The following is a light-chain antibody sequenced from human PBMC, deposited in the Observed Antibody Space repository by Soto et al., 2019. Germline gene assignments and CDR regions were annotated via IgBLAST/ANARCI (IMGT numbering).Light chain of an antibody. CDR1: QSISSY. J-gene: IGKJ2*01. V-gene: IGKV1-39*01. CDR3: LQIYSTPYT. CDR2: AAS. Sequence: DIQMTQSPSSLSASVGDRVIITCRASQSISSYLNWYQQRPGKAPKLLISAASSLQSGVPSRFIGSGSGTDFTLTISSLQPEEFATYCCLQIYSTPYTFGQGTKLEIK.